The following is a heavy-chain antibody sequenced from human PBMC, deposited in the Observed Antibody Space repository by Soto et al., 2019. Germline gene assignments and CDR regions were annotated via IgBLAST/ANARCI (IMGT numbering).Heavy chain of an antibody. CDR3: ARQKLGQGMGGGTRGNY. D-gene: IGHD7-27*01. CDR2: ISAYNGHT. J-gene: IGHJ4*02. V-gene: IGHV1-18*01. CDR1: GYTFTTNG. Sequence: QVQLVQSGAEVKKPGASVKVSCKASGYTFTTNGISWVRQAPGQGLEWMRWISAYNGHTNYAQKLQVRVTMTTDTATSTAYMELRSLRSDDTAVYCCARQKLGQGMGGGTRGNYWGQGTLVTVSS.